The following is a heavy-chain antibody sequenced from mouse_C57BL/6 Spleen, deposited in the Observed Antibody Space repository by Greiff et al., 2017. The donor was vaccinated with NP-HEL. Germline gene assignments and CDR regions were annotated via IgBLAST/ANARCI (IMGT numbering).Heavy chain of an antibody. J-gene: IGHJ1*03. CDR3: ARWYGSSYRYFDV. CDR2: IYPRSGNT. Sequence: QVQLQQSGAELARPGASVKLSCKASGYTFTSYGISWVKQRTGQGLEWIGEIYPRSGNTYYNEKFKGKATLTADKSSSTAYMELRSLTSEDSAVYFCARWYGSSYRYFDVWGTGTTVTVSS. V-gene: IGHV1-81*01. CDR1: GYTFTSYG. D-gene: IGHD1-1*01.